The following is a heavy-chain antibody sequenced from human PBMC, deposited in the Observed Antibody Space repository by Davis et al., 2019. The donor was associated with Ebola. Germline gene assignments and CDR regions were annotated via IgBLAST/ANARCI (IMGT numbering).Heavy chain of an antibody. CDR1: GFTFSSYT. Sequence: GESLKISCAASGFTFSSYTMNWVRQAPGKGLEWVSSISGSSNYIYYADSVKGRFTISRDNSKNSLYLQMNSLRAEDTAVYYCARAGDIVLVVATAHGAFDIWGQGTLVTVSS. J-gene: IGHJ3*02. CDR3: ARAGDIVLVVATAHGAFDI. CDR2: ISGSSNYI. D-gene: IGHD2-15*01. V-gene: IGHV3-21*01.